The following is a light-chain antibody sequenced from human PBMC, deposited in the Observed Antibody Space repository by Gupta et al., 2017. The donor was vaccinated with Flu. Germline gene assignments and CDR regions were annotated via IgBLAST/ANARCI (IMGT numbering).Light chain of an antibody. Sequence: LDWFQQRPGQSPRRLIYKDSIRHSGVPDRISGSGSGTDFTLKISGVEAEDVGVYYCRQCKHWPYTFGQGTKLEIK. CDR2: KDS. V-gene: IGKV2-30*01. J-gene: IGKJ2*01. CDR3: RQCKHWPYT.